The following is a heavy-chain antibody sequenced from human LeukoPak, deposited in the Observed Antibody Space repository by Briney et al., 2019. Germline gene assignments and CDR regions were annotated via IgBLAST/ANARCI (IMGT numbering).Heavy chain of an antibody. CDR3: ATSRAKNLWFGELLPL. CDR2: ISGSGGST. J-gene: IGHJ4*02. V-gene: IGHV3-23*01. Sequence: GGSLRLSCAASGFTFSSYAMSWVRQAPGKGLDWVSAISGSGGSTYYADSVKGRFTISRDNSKNTLYLQMNSLRAEDTAAYYCATSRAKNLWFGELLPLWGQGTLVTVSS. D-gene: IGHD3-10*01. CDR1: GFTFSSYA.